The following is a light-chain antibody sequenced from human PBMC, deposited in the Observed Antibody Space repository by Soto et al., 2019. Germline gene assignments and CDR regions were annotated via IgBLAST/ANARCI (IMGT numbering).Light chain of an antibody. CDR1: QNVDIN. J-gene: IGKJ2*01. CDR2: GAS. V-gene: IGKV3-15*01. CDR3: QQYNKWPSYT. Sequence: EIVMTQSPATLSVSPGERVTLSCMASQNVDINVAWYQQKAGHAPRLLMYGASVRAKGVPARISGSGSGTEFTLTISSLQDEDFAVYYCQQYNKWPSYTFGQGTKLEIK.